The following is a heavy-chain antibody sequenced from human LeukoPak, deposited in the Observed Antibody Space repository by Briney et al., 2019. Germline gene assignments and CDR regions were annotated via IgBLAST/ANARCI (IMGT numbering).Heavy chain of an antibody. V-gene: IGHV4-39*07. CDR2: IYYSGS. CDR1: GGSISSSSYY. CDR3: ARHNAAGAFDI. D-gene: IGHD6-13*01. Sequence: SETLSLTCTVSGGSISSSSYYWGWIRQPPGKGLEWIGSIYYSGSYYNPSLKSRVTISVDTSKNQFSLKLSSVTAADTAVYYCARHNAAGAFDIWGQGTMVTVSS. J-gene: IGHJ3*02.